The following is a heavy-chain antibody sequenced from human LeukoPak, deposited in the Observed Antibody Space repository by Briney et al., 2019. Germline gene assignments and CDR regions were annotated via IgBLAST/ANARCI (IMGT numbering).Heavy chain of an antibody. CDR2: ISAYNGNT. V-gene: IGHV1-18*01. CDR1: GYTFTSYG. CDR3: ARVSQVAVVVPAAIDGMDV. J-gene: IGHJ6*02. D-gene: IGHD2-2*01. Sequence: ASVKVSCKASGYTFTSYGISWVRQAPGQGLEWMGWISAYNGNTNYAQKLQGRVTMTTDTSTSTAYMELRSLRSDDTAVYYCARVSQVAVVVPAAIDGMDVWGQGTTVTVSS.